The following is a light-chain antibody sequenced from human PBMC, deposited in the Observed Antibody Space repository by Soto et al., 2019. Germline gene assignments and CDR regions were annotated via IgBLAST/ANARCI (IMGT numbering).Light chain of an antibody. CDR3: QQYNPYSST. CDR2: KAS. J-gene: IGKJ2*01. Sequence: DIQMTQSPSTLSASVGDKGTITCRASLSISSWLAWFQQKPGKAPKLLIYKASSLQSGVPSRFSGSESGTEFNLTISSLQPDDFPTYYCQQYNPYSSTFGQGTKLEIK. V-gene: IGKV1-5*03. CDR1: LSISSW.